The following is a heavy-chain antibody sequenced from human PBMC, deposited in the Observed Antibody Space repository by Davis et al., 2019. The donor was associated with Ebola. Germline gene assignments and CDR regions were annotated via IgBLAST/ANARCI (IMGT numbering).Heavy chain of an antibody. V-gene: IGHV3-48*02. CDR2: ISSSGTSI. Sequence: GESLKISCAASGFTFSSYSMNWVRQAPGKGLEWVSYISSSGTSIYYADSVKGRFTISRDNAKNSLCLQMNSLRDEDTAMYYCARDPRYSGSHGWFDPWGQGTLVTVSS. CDR3: ARDPRYSGSHGWFDP. D-gene: IGHD1-26*01. J-gene: IGHJ5*02. CDR1: GFTFSSYS.